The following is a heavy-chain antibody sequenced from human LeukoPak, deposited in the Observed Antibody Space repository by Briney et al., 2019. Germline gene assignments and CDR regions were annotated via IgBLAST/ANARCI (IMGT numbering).Heavy chain of an antibody. J-gene: IGHJ4*02. CDR3: ARSHSSDHPDLDY. Sequence: GGSLRLSCTASGFTSTIYGMTWVRQAPGKGLEWVATISGTGARTYYADSAKGRFTISRDSSKNTVDLQMNSLRAEDTAVYYYARSHSSDHPDLDYWGQGTLVTVSS. D-gene: IGHD3-22*01. CDR1: GFTSTIYG. V-gene: IGHV3-23*01. CDR2: ISGTGART.